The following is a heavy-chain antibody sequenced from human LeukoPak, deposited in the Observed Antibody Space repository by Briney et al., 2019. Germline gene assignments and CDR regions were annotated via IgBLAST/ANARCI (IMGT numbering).Heavy chain of an antibody. CDR1: GFTFSSYS. V-gene: IGHV3-48*02. CDR2: ISSSSSTI. Sequence: PGGSLRLSCAASGFTFSSYSMTWVRQAPGKGLEWVSYISSSSSTIYYADSVKGRFTISRDNAKSSLYLQMNSLRDEDTAVYYCVRDYRSSSGWTVDYWGQGTLVTVSS. D-gene: IGHD6-19*01. J-gene: IGHJ4*02. CDR3: VRDYRSSSGWTVDY.